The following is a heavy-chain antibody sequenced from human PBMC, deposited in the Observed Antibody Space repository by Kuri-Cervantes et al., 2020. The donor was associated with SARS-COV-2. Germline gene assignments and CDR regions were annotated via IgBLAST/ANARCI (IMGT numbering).Heavy chain of an antibody. V-gene: IGHV3-23*01. Sequence: GGSLRLSCAASGFSFSSYAMSWVRQAPGKGLEWVSAISGSGDNTYYADSVKGRFTIFRDNSQNTVYLQMNSLRGEDTALYYCAQDVSQLGRACRYWGQGTLVTVSS. CDR1: GFSFSSYA. CDR3: AQDVSQLGRACRY. CDR2: ISGSGDNT. D-gene: IGHD6-6*01. J-gene: IGHJ4*02.